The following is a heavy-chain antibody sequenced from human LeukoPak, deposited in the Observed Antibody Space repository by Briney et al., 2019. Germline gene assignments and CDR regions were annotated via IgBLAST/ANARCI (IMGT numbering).Heavy chain of an antibody. D-gene: IGHD3-16*01. Sequence: SVKVSCKASGGTFSSYAISWVRQAPGQGLEWMGRIIPILGIANYAQKFQGRVTITADKSTSTAYMELSSLRSEDTAVYCCASLGGTQFYGYGMDVWGQGTTVTVSS. J-gene: IGHJ6*02. CDR3: ASLGGTQFYGYGMDV. CDR2: IIPILGIA. V-gene: IGHV1-69*04. CDR1: GGTFSSYA.